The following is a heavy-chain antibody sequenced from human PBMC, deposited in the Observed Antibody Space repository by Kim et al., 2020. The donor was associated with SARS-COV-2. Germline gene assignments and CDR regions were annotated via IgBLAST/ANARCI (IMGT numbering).Heavy chain of an antibody. CDR1: GGSISSYY. V-gene: IGHV4-59*13. D-gene: IGHD3-10*01. Sequence: SETLSLTCTVSGGSISSYYWSWIRQPPGKGLEWIGYIYYSGSTNYNPSLKSRVTISVDTSKNQFSLKLSSVTAADTAVYYCAGGTMVRGADSFSMDVWGQGTTVTVSS. CDR2: IYYSGST. J-gene: IGHJ6*02. CDR3: AGGTMVRGADSFSMDV.